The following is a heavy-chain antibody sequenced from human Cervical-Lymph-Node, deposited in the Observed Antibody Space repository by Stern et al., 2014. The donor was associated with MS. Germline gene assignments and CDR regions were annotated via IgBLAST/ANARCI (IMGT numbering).Heavy chain of an antibody. Sequence: MQLVESGGEVQKPGASVKVSCKASCSPFTTYGIYWVRQAPGQGLECMVWINVYNGNTRYAQKFQGRVTLTTDISTSTAYMELRSLRSDDTAMYYCTRYTYAFDYWGQGTLVTVSS. CDR1: CSPFTTYG. CDR3: TRYTYAFDY. CDR2: INVYNGNT. D-gene: IGHD3-16*01. V-gene: IGHV1-18*01. J-gene: IGHJ4*02.